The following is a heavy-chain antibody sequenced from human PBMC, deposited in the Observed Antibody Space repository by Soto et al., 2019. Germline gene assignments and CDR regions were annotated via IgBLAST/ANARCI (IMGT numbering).Heavy chain of an antibody. D-gene: IGHD6-13*01. Sequence: QVQLVQSGAEVKKAGSSVKVSCKVSGGTFSSYFINWVRQAPGPGLEWVGGIIPAFGTASYAEEFQGRVTITADESTRTASMELSRLRSDDTAVYYCARETPSAAAAYYYYGLDVCAQGTTVTVPS. V-gene: IGHV1-69*01. CDR3: ARETPSAAAAYYYYGLDV. CDR2: IIPAFGTA. J-gene: IGHJ6*02. CDR1: GGTFSSYF.